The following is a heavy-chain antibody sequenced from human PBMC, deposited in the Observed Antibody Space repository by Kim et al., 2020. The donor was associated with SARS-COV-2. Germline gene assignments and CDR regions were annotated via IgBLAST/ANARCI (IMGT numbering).Heavy chain of an antibody. Sequence: GGSLRLSCAASGFTFSDHYMDWVRQAPGEGLEWVGRSGDKTNSYTTEYAASMKDRFIISRDDSKNSLYLQINSLRIEDTAVYYCARSGSYLPFHYWGQGILVTVSS. CDR1: GFTFSDHY. V-gene: IGHV3-72*01. J-gene: IGHJ4*02. D-gene: IGHD1-26*01. CDR3: ARSGSYLPFHY. CDR2: SGDKTNSYTT.